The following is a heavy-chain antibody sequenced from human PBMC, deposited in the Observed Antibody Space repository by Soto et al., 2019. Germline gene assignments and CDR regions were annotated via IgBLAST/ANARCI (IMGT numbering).Heavy chain of an antibody. V-gene: IGHV1-58*01. CDR3: AADKVDTAMVSLQYYYYGMDV. J-gene: IGHJ6*02. CDR1: GFTFTSSA. CDR2: IVVGSGNT. D-gene: IGHD5-18*01. Sequence: SVKVSCKASGFTFTSSAVQWVRQARGQRLEWIGWIVVGSGNTNYAQKFQERVTITRDMSTSTAYMELSSLRSEDTAVYYCAADKVDTAMVSLQYYYYGMDVWGQGTTVTVSS.